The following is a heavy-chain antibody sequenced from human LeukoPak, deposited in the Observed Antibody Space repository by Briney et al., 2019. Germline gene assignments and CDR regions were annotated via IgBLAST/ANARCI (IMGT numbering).Heavy chain of an antibody. J-gene: IGHJ4*02. Sequence: GGSLRLSCAASGFTFSSYAMYWVRQAPGKGLEWVAVISHDGSNDYYADSVKGRFTISRDNSKNTLYLQINSLRAEDTAVYYCARDPRRYYYDSGGYYYNYWGQGTLVTVSS. D-gene: IGHD3-22*01. CDR3: ARDPRRYYYDSGGYYYNY. CDR2: ISHDGSND. CDR1: GFTFSSYA. V-gene: IGHV3-30-3*01.